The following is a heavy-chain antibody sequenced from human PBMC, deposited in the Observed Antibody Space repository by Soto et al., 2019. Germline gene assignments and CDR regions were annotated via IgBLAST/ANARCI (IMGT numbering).Heavy chain of an antibody. CDR3: ARGESSDWFDP. CDR1: GGSISSGDYY. J-gene: IGHJ5*02. D-gene: IGHD3-10*01. CDR2: IYYSGST. Sequence: SETLSLTCTVSGGSISSGDYYWSWIRQPPGKGLEWIGYIYYSGSTYYNPSLKSRVTISVDTSKNQFSLKLSSVTAADTAVYYCARGESSDWFDPWGQGTLVTVSS. V-gene: IGHV4-30-4*01.